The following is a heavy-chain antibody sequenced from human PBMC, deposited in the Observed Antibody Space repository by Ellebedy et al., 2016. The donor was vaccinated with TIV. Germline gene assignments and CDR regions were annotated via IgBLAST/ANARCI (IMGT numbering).Heavy chain of an antibody. CDR2: ITQDGSEK. CDR3: EIGGGPHFDWLLA. V-gene: IGHV3-7*01. D-gene: IGHD3-9*01. CDR1: GFSFSSYW. J-gene: IGHJ5*02. Sequence: GESLKISCAASGFSFSSYWMSWVRQAPGKGLEWVANITQDGSEKYYVDFVKGRFTISRDNAKNSLYLQMNRLRGEDTAVYYCEIGGGPHFDWLLAWGQGTLVTVSS.